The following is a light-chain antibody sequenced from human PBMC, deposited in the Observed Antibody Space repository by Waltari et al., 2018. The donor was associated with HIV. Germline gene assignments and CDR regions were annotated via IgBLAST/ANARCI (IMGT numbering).Light chain of an antibody. Sequence: SPGQSITISCTGTSSDVGAYNYVSWYQLYPGKAPKVMMFEVNNRPSGVSDRFSGSKSGNTASLTISGLQVEDEAVYFCSSFGRGNTVLFGGGTKVTVL. CDR1: SSDVGAYNY. V-gene: IGLV2-14*01. CDR2: EVN. CDR3: SSFGRGNTVL. J-gene: IGLJ2*01.